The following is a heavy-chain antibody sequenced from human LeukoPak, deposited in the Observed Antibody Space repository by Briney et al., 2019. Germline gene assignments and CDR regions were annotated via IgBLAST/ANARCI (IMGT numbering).Heavy chain of an antibody. CDR2: ISGSDGST. J-gene: IGHJ5*02. CDR1: GFTFNTYG. Sequence: GGSLRLSCAVSGFTFNTYGMTWVRQAPGKGLEWVSGISGSDGSTYHADSVKGRLTISRDNSKNTLYLQMNSLSAEDTAFYYCARDALQLTVNYVTRWWFDPWGQGTLVTVSS. D-gene: IGHD3-9*01. CDR3: ARDALQLTVNYVTRWWFDP. V-gene: IGHV3-23*01.